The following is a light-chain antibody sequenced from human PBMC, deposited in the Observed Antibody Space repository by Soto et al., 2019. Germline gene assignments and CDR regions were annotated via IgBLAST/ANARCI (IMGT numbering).Light chain of an antibody. J-gene: IGLJ1*01. V-gene: IGLV2-11*01. CDR3: CSYVGSYTFV. CDR2: NFN. CDR1: SSYFGVYNY. Sequence: QSVLSQPRSVSGSPGQSVTISCTGTSSYFGVYNYVSWYQQHPGKAPQLLIFNFNRRPSGVPDRFSGSTSGNTPSLTISGLQAEDEADYYCCSYVGSYTFVFETGTKVTVL.